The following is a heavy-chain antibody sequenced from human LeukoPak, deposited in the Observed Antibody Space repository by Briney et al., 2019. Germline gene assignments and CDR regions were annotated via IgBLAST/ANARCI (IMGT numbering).Heavy chain of an antibody. Sequence: ASVKVSCKASGYTFTSYGISWVRQAPGQGLEWMGWISAYNGNTNYAQKLQGRVTMTTDTSTSTAYMELRSLRSDDTAVYYCARIGSPYYYYYYMDVWGKGTTVTISS. CDR1: GYTFTSYG. J-gene: IGHJ6*03. CDR2: ISAYNGNT. D-gene: IGHD3-10*01. CDR3: ARIGSPYYYYYYMDV. V-gene: IGHV1-18*01.